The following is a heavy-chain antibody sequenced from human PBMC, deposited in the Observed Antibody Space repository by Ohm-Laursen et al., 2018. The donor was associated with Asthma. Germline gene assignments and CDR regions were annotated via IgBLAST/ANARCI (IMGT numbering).Heavy chain of an antibody. CDR3: ASGIPTVGYYFDY. Sequence: SETLSLTCIVSGGSISSYYWSWIRQPPGKGLEWIGYIYYSGSTNYNPSLKSRVTISVDTSKNQFSLKLSSVTAADTAVYYCASGIPTVGYYFDYWGQGTLVTVSS. D-gene: IGHD4-11*01. CDR1: GGSISSYY. CDR2: IYYSGST. V-gene: IGHV4-59*01. J-gene: IGHJ4*02.